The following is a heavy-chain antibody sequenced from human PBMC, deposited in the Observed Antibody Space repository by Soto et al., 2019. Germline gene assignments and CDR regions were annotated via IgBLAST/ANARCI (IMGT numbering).Heavy chain of an antibody. D-gene: IGHD3-22*01. CDR1: GGTFSSYA. CDR2: IIPIFGTA. V-gene: IGHV1-69*13. J-gene: IGHJ4*02. CDR3: ASLYYYDSSGYYSRHFDN. Sequence: GASVKVSCKASGGTFSSYAISWVRQAPGQGLEWMGGIIPIFGTANYAQKFQGRVTITADESTSTAYMELSSLRSEDTAVYYCASLYYYDSSGYYSRHFDNWGQGTLVTVSS.